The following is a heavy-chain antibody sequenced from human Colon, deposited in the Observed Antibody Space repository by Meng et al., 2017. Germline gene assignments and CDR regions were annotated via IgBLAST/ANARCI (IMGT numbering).Heavy chain of an antibody. Sequence: VQLQASGPGPGKPWGTPSLTCTVSGDSISSDIWWSWVRQPPGKGLEWIGEVYHRGDTNYNPSLKSRVDISVDKSKNQFYLSLFSMTAADTAVYYCGRDQGRELINHWGQGTLVTVSS. J-gene: IGHJ4*02. V-gene: IGHV4-4*02. CDR2: VYHRGDT. CDR1: GDSISSDIW. CDR3: GRDQGRELINH. D-gene: IGHD1-7*01.